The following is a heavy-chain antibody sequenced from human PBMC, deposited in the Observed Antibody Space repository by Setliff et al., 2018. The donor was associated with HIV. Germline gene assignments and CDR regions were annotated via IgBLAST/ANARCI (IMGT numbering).Heavy chain of an antibody. CDR1: GLSLSTSGVG. D-gene: IGHD1-1*01. CDR3: AYSGRQLRGPYFDF. V-gene: IGHV2-5*01. Sequence: SGPTLVNPTRPLTLTCTFSGLSLSTSGVGVGWIRQSQGKALEWLAFIYWNNNKHYSTSLKSRLTVTKDTSKNRVVFTMTNMDPVDTATYYCAYSGRQLRGPYFDFWGQGTPVTVSS. J-gene: IGHJ4*02. CDR2: IYWNNNK.